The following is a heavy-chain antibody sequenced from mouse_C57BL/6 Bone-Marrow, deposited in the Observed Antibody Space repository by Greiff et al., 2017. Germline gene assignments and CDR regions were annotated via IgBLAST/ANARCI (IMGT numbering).Heavy chain of an antibody. V-gene: IGHV1-54*01. CDR2: INPGSGGT. Sequence: VQLQESGAELVRPGTSVKVSCKASGYAFTNYLIEWVKQRPGQGLGWIGVINPGSGGTNYNEKFKGKATLTADKSSSTASMQLSSLTSEDSAVYFCARAHYGSFAYWGQGTLVTVSA. CDR3: ARAHYGSFAY. D-gene: IGHD1-1*01. J-gene: IGHJ3*01. CDR1: GYAFTNYL.